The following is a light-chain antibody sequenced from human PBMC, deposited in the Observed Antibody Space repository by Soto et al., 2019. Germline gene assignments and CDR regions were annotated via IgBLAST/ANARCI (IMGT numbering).Light chain of an antibody. CDR2: KAS. V-gene: IGKV1-5*03. J-gene: IGKJ1*01. CDR3: QQYRSYST. CDR1: QRSDSW. Sequence: DIQMTQSPSTLSASVGDRVTITCRASQRSDSWLAWYQQKPGKAPTLLIYKASTLEFGVPSRFSGSGSGTEFTLPISSLQPDDFATSYCQQYRSYSTFGLGTKVEIK.